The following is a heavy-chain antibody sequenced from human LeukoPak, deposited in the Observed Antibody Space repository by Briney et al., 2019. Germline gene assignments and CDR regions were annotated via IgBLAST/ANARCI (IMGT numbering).Heavy chain of an antibody. V-gene: IGHV4-61*01. D-gene: IGHD3-10*01. Sequence: SGTLSLTCTVSGGSLSSRRYYWSWIRQPPGKGLEWIGYIYYSWSTNYNPSLKSRVTISVDMSKHQFSLKLSSVTAADTAVYYCARVPLWFGELYYFDYWGQGTLVTVSS. CDR1: GGSLSSRRYY. J-gene: IGHJ4*02. CDR2: IYYSWST. CDR3: ARVPLWFGELYYFDY.